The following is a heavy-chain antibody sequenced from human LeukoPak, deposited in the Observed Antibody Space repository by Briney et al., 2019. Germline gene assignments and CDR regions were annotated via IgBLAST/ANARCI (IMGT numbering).Heavy chain of an antibody. Sequence: GGSLRLSCAASGFTFSSYWMNWVRQAPGKGLEWVANIKQDGSERNYVDSVKGRFTVSRDNTKNSLYLQMNSLRAEDSAVYYCSSAWNGVDCWGQGTLVTVPS. J-gene: IGHJ4*02. CDR3: SSAWNGVDC. CDR2: IKQDGSER. D-gene: IGHD1-1*01. CDR1: GFTFSSYW. V-gene: IGHV3-7*01.